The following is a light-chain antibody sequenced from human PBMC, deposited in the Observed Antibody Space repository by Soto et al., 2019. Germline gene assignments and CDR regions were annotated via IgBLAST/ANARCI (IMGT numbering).Light chain of an antibody. CDR2: RAS. CDR1: DSIRNW. V-gene: IGKV1-5*03. J-gene: IGKJ5*01. Sequence: DKQMNHSPSTLSASVADTVNITCRASDSIRNWLAWYHQMPGRAPKLLIYRASTLESGVPSRFSGSGSGTGFTLTISSLQPEDFATYYCQQANCCPLTFGGGTRLENK. CDR3: QQANCCPLT.